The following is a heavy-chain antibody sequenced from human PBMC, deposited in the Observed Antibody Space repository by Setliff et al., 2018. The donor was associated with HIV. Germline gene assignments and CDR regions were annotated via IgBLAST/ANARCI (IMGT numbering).Heavy chain of an antibody. CDR2: IYHGGYI. Sequence: PSETLSLTCAVSGGSISTNYWWSWVRQPPGKGLEWIGEIYHGGYINYNPSLKSRATISVDKSKNHFSLKLTSVTAADTAVYYCAREGEILVGATAAYFDNWGQGTLVTVSS. CDR1: GGSISTNYW. CDR3: AREGEILVGATAAYFDN. D-gene: IGHD1-26*01. V-gene: IGHV4-4*02. J-gene: IGHJ4*02.